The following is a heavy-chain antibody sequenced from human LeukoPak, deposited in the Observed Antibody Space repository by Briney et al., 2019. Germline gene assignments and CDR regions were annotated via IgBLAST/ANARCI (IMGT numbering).Heavy chain of an antibody. D-gene: IGHD1-14*01. J-gene: IGHJ3*02. CDR3: ASEGGSEADAFDI. CDR2: IIPIFGTA. Sequence: SVKVSCKASGYTFTSYAISWVRQAPGQGLEWMGGIIPIFGTANYAQKFQGRVTITADESTSTAYMELSSLRSEDTAVYYCASEGGSEADAFDIWGQGTMVTVSS. CDR1: GYTFTSYA. V-gene: IGHV1-69*13.